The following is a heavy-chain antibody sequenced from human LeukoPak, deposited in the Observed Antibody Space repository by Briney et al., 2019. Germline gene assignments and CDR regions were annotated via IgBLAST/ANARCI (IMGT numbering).Heavy chain of an antibody. V-gene: IGHV5-51*01. D-gene: IGHD3-22*01. Sequence: GESLKISCKGAGYSFVHYWIGWVRPMPGKGLEWVGIIYPGDSDVRYSPSFQGQVSISVDKSINTAYLQWGSLKASDTAIYYCARPQYYDTSGYSPRGAFDIWGQGTMVTVSS. CDR2: IYPGDSDV. CDR1: GYSFVHYW. J-gene: IGHJ3*02. CDR3: ARPQYYDTSGYSPRGAFDI.